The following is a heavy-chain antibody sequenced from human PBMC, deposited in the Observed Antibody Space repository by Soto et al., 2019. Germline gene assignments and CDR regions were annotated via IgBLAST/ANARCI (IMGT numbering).Heavy chain of an antibody. D-gene: IGHD4-17*01. CDR1: GGSLSNYY. V-gene: IGHV4-59*01. J-gene: IGHJ4*02. CDR3: ARNDHGGNPFYAN. Sequence: QVQLQESAPGLVKPSETLSLTCTVSGGSLSNYYWSWIRQPPGKGLEWIGYIYYSGRTNYNPSLKSRLTMSVDTSKNQVSLKLNSVTAADTAVYYCARNDHGGNPFYANWGQGTLVSVSS. CDR2: IYYSGRT.